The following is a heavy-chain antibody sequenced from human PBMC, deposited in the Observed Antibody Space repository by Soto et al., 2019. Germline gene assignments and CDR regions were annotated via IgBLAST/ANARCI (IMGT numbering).Heavy chain of an antibody. J-gene: IGHJ5*02. V-gene: IGHV3-21*01. CDR1: RFTFGSFT. CDR2: ISSSSSYI. Sequence: XVSLRLSCATSRFTFGSFTMNGVRQTPGKGLEWVSSISSSSSYIYYANSMTGRFTIARDNAKNTLYLQLSSVRVEDRAVYYFARSLQSHSSGYYGRSERSSPCTWGPATLVTVSS. CDR3: ARSLQSHSSGYYGRSERSSPCT. D-gene: IGHD3-22*01.